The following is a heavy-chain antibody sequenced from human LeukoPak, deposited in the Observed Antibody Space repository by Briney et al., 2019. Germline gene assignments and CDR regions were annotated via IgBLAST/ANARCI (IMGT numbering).Heavy chain of an antibody. Sequence: GGSLRLSCAASGFTFDDYAMHWVRQAPGKGLEWVSGISWNSGSIGYADSVKGRFTISRDNAKNSLYLQMNSLRAEDTALYYCAKGSYYYDSSGYAPFDYWGQGTLVTVSS. J-gene: IGHJ4*02. CDR2: ISWNSGSI. D-gene: IGHD3-22*01. V-gene: IGHV3-9*01. CDR3: AKGSYYYDSSGYAPFDY. CDR1: GFTFDDYA.